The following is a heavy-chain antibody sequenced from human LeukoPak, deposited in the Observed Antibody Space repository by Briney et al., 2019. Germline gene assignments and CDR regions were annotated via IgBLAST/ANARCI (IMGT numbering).Heavy chain of an antibody. CDR2: ISGSGGSI. CDR3: AKVAGYSSSWYWFDP. V-gene: IGHV3-23*01. Sequence: SGGSLRLSCAASGFTFSSYAMSWVRQAPGKGLEWVSAISGSGGSIYYADSVKGRFTISRDNSKNTLYLQMNSLRAEDTAVYYCAKVAGYSSSWYWFDPWGQGTLVTVSS. D-gene: IGHD6-13*01. J-gene: IGHJ5*02. CDR1: GFTFSSYA.